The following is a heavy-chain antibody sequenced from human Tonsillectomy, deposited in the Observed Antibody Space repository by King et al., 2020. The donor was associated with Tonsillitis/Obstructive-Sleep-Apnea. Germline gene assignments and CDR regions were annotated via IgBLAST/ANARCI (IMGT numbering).Heavy chain of an antibody. J-gene: IGHJ6*03. Sequence: VQLVESGGGLVQPGGSLRLSCAASGFTFSSYAMSWVRQAPGKGLEWVSAISGSGGSTYYADSVKGRFTISRDNSKNTLYLQMNSLRAEDTAVYYCAKDLVPPYEFWGPMGLPNYMDVWGKGTTVTVSS. CDR1: GFTFSSYA. D-gene: IGHD3-3*01. CDR3: AKDLVPPYEFWGPMGLPNYMDV. CDR2: ISGSGGST. V-gene: IGHV3-23*04.